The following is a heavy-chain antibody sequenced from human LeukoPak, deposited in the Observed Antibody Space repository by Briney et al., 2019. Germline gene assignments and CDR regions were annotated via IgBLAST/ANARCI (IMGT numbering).Heavy chain of an antibody. Sequence: GESLKISCQGSGDSFTSYWISWVRQMPGKGLEWMGRIDPSDSYTNYSPSFQGHVTISADKSISTAYLQWSSLKASDTAMYYCAITYYYDSSGYYVFDYWGQGTLVTASS. J-gene: IGHJ4*02. V-gene: IGHV5-10-1*01. CDR3: AITYYYDSSGYYVFDY. CDR1: GDSFTSYW. D-gene: IGHD3-22*01. CDR2: IDPSDSYT.